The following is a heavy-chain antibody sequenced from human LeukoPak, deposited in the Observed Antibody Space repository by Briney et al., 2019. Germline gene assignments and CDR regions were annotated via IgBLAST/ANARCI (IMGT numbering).Heavy chain of an antibody. Sequence: GGSLRLSCAASGFTFSVAAMTWVRQAPGKGLEWVSHIKSDGISTSYADSVKGRFTISRDNAKNTMYLQMNSLRAEDTAVYYCATHLRNTIDLWGQGTLVTVSS. CDR3: ATHLRNTIDL. CDR1: GFTFSVAA. CDR2: IKSDGIST. V-gene: IGHV3-74*01. J-gene: IGHJ5*02. D-gene: IGHD2-2*01.